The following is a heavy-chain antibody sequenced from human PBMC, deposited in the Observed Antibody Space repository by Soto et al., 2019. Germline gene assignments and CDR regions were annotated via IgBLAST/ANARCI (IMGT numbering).Heavy chain of an antibody. CDR3: ASGDTAMVAGYFDY. CDR2: FDPEDGEA. V-gene: IGHV1-24*01. D-gene: IGHD5-18*01. Sequence: ASVKVSCKVSGYTPTELSMHWVRQAPGKGLEWMGGFDPEDGEAIYAQKFQGRVTMTEDTSTDTAYMELSSLRSEDTAVYYCASGDTAMVAGYFDYWGQGTLVTVS. CDR1: GYTPTELS. J-gene: IGHJ4*02.